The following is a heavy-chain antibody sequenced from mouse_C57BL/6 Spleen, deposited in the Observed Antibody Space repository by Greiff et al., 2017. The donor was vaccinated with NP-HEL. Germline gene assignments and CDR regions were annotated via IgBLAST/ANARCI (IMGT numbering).Heavy chain of an antibody. CDR2: ISSGGDYI. CDR3: TRDRPIYYYGSFDY. CDR1: GFTFSSYA. Sequence: EVKLMESGEGLVKPGGSLKLSCAASGFTFSSYAMSWVRQTPEKRLEWVAYISSGGDYIYYADTVKGRFTISRDNARNTLYLQMSSLKSEDTAMYYCTRDRPIYYYGSFDYWGQGTTLTVSS. J-gene: IGHJ2*01. D-gene: IGHD1-1*01. V-gene: IGHV5-9-1*02.